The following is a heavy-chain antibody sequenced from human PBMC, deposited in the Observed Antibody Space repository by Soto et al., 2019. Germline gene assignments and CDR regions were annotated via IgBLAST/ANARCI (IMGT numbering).Heavy chain of an antibody. CDR2: IYWDDDK. CDR1: GFSLSTSGVG. V-gene: IGHV2-5*02. CDR3: AHSRGGGNSAFYVY. J-gene: IGHJ4*01. Sequence: QITLKESGPQLVKHTQTLTLTCTFSGFSLSTSGVGVGWIRQPPGKALEWLAHIYWDDDKRYSPSLRSRRTIAKDTSKNQVVLTMTNMDPVDTATYYCAHSRGGGNSAFYVYWGHGTLVTVSS. D-gene: IGHD2-21*02.